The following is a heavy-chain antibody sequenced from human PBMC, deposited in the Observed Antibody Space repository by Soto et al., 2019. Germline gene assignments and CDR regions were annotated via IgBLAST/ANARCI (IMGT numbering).Heavy chain of an antibody. D-gene: IGHD3-9*01. J-gene: IGHJ6*02. V-gene: IGHV3-33*01. CDR2: IWYDGSNK. Sequence: QVQLVESGGGVVQPGRSLRLSCAASGFTFSSYGMHWVRQAPGKGLEWVAVIWYDGSNKYYADSVKGRFTISRDNSKNTLYLQMNSLRAEDTAVYYCARGVVDILTGYYKLYYYYGMDVWGQGTTVTVSS. CDR3: ARGVVDILTGYYKLYYYYGMDV. CDR1: GFTFSSYG.